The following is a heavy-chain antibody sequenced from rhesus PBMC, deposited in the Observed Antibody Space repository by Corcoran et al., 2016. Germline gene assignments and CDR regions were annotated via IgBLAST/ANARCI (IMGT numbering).Heavy chain of an antibody. V-gene: IGHV4-160*01. CDR2: IYGSSGST. Sequence: QVQLQESGPGLVKPSETLSLTCAVSGGSFSSSWWGWIRKPPGKGLGWIGSIYGSSGSTEYNPSLKSRATISRDTSKNQFSLKLSSVTAADTAVYYCARIPVLVVVATNSLDVWGRGVLVTVSS. CDR1: GGSFSSSW. CDR3: ARIPVLVVVATNSLDV. J-gene: IGHJ5-2*02. D-gene: IGHD2-21*01.